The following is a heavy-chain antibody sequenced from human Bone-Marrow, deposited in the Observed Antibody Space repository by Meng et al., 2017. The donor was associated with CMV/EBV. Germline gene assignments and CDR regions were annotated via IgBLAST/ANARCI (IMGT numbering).Heavy chain of an antibody. CDR3: ARALVVVPAAPDY. Sequence: ASVKVSCKASGYTFTGYYMHWVRQAPGQGLEWMGWINPNSGGTNYAQKFQGRVTMTRDTSISTAYMELSSLRSEDTAVYYCARALVVVPAAPDYWGQGNRVTVSS. J-gene: IGHJ4*02. D-gene: IGHD2-2*01. CDR1: GYTFTGYY. V-gene: IGHV1-2*02. CDR2: INPNSGGT.